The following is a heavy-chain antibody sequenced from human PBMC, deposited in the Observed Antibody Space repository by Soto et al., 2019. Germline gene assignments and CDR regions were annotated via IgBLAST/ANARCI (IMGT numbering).Heavy chain of an antibody. CDR2: IYYHGNT. CDR1: GCPITSRTYS. CDR3: ARHDGFSSGWIFDY. J-gene: IGHJ4*01. V-gene: IGHV4-39*01. Sequence: PSETLSLTCAFSGCPITSRTYSWGWIRQPPGKTLEWIGTIYYHGNTYSNPSLKSRVTISVDTSNNQLSLKLRSVTAADTAVYYCARHDGFSSGWIFDYWGHGTLVTVSS. D-gene: IGHD6-19*01.